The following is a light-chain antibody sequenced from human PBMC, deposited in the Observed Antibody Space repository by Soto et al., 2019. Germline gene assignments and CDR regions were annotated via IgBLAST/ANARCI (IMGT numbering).Light chain of an antibody. Sequence: DIQMTQSASSLSASLGDRVSITFRASQTISNYLNWYQQKSGRAPELLVYAASNLQSGVPSRFTGSGSGTHFTLTISGLEPADFATYYCQQSYSTSPTFGQGTKVDIK. CDR1: QTISNY. CDR3: QQSYSTSPT. CDR2: AAS. V-gene: IGKV1-39*01. J-gene: IGKJ1*01.